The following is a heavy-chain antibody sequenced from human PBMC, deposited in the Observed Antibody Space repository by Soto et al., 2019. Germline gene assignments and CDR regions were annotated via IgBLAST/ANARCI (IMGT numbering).Heavy chain of an antibody. D-gene: IGHD1-26*01. CDR1: GFTFSDYG. CDR2: ISGSGST. Sequence: GGSLRLSCAASGFTFSDYGMSWVRQAPGKGLEWVSAISGSGSTFYADSVKGRFTISRDNSKDTLFLQMNSLRAQDTAVYYCAKDYLRWAQPWGQGTLVTVSS. V-gene: IGHV3-23*01. CDR3: AKDYLRWAQP. J-gene: IGHJ5*02.